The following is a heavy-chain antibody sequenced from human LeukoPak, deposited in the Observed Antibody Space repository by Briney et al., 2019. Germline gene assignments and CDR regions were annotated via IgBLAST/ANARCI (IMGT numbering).Heavy chain of an antibody. CDR3: ARGFAQVLPGGFDN. D-gene: IGHD2/OR15-2a*01. CDR1: GDSVSGDRVA. J-gene: IGHJ4*02. V-gene: IGHV6-1*01. Sequence: SQTLSLTCAISGDSVSGDRVAWTWIRQSPSRGLEWLGRTYYRTKWFFDYGSSVKSRITIDPDTSKNQFSLHLNSMTPDDSAVYYCARGFAQVLPGGFDNWGQGTLVTVSS. CDR2: TYYRTKWFF.